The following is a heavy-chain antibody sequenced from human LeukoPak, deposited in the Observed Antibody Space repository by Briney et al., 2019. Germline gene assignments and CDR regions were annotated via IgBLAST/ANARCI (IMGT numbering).Heavy chain of an antibody. Sequence: PGGSLRLSCAASGFTFSSYEMNWVRQAPGKGLEWVSYISSSGSTIYYADSVKGRFTISRDNAKNSLYLQMNSLRAEDTAVYYCARGQGTGYYYFGATIDYWGQGTLVTVSS. CDR2: ISSSGSTI. CDR3: ARGQGTGYYYFGATIDY. D-gene: IGHD3-22*01. J-gene: IGHJ4*02. V-gene: IGHV3-48*03. CDR1: GFTFSSYE.